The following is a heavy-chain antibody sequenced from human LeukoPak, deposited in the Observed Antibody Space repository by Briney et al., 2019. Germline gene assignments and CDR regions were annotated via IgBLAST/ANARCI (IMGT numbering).Heavy chain of an antibody. CDR2: ISGSGTKT. V-gene: IGHV3-23*01. D-gene: IGHD3-16*01. CDR1: GFNFYMHA. CDR3: AKGGNAFGTGGFDP. Sequence: GGSLRLSCAASGFNFYMHAMTWIRQAPGKGLEWVAGISGSGTKTYYTESVKGRFTISRDNSKNTLYIQMDSLRVEDTATYWCAKGGNAFGTGGFDPWGQGTLLTVSP. J-gene: IGHJ5*02.